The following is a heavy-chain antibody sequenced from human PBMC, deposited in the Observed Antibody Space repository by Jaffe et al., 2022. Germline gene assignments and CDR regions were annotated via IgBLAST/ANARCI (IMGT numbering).Heavy chain of an antibody. V-gene: IGHV3-43D*04. CDR1: GFTFDDYA. Sequence: EVQLVESGGVVVQPGGSLRLSCAASGFTFDDYAMHWVRQAPGKGLEWVSLISWDGGSTYYADSVKGRFTISRDNSKNSLYLQMNSLRAEDTALYYCAKGAERSGGSCQSDWGQGTLVTVSS. CDR3: AKGAERSGGSCQSD. J-gene: IGHJ4*02. D-gene: IGHD2-15*01. CDR2: ISWDGGST.